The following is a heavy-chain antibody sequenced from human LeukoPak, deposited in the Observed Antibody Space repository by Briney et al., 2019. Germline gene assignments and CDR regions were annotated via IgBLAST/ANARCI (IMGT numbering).Heavy chain of an antibody. J-gene: IGHJ4*02. CDR1: GFTFSSHA. CDR3: ARVYSSGWYPNYFDY. Sequence: GRSLRLSCAASGFTFSSHAMHWVRQAPGKGLEWVAVISYDGSNKYYADSVKGRFTISRDNSKNTLYLQMNSLRAEDTAVYYCARVYSSGWYPNYFDYWGQGTLVTVSS. V-gene: IGHV3-30-3*01. D-gene: IGHD6-19*01. CDR2: ISYDGSNK.